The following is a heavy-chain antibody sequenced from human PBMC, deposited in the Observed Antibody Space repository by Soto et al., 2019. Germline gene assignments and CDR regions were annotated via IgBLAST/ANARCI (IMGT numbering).Heavy chain of an antibody. CDR1: GFTFSDYY. CDR3: ARSAEMSTLTKWFNP. V-gene: IGHV3-11*01. J-gene: IGHJ5*02. D-gene: IGHD1-1*01. Sequence: VQLVESGGGLVKPGGSLRLSCAASGFTFSDYYMSWIRQAPGKGLEWLAYISSDGTAIFYADSVNGRFTISRDNAKNSLFLQMDDLRAEDTGMFFCARSAEMSTLTKWFNPWGQGILVTVSS. CDR2: ISSDGTAI.